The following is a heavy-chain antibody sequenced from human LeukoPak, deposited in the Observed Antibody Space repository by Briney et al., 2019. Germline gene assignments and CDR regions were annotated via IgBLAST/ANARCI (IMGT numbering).Heavy chain of an antibody. CDR3: AREVVPAATWFDP. CDR2: IYYSGST. V-gene: IGHV4-59*01. J-gene: IGHJ5*02. CDR1: GGSISSYY. Sequence: PSETLSLTCTVSGGSISSYYWSWIRQPPGKGLEWIGYIYYSGSTNYNPSLKSRVTISVDTSKNQFSLKLSSVTAADTAVYYCAREVVPAATWFDPWGQGTLVTVSS. D-gene: IGHD2-2*01.